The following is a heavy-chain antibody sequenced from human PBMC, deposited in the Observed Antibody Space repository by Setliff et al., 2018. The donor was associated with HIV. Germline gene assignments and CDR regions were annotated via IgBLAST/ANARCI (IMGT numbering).Heavy chain of an antibody. V-gene: IGHV3-21*01. D-gene: IGHD6-13*01. J-gene: IGHJ1*01. CDR3: AREPSAAGPEYFQH. Sequence: GGSLRLSCAASGFTFSSYSMNWVRQAPGKGLEWVSSISSSSSYIHYADSVKGRFTISRDNAKNSLYLQMNSLRAEDTAVYYCAREPSAAGPEYFQHWGQGTLVTV. CDR1: GFTFSSYS. CDR2: ISSSSSYI.